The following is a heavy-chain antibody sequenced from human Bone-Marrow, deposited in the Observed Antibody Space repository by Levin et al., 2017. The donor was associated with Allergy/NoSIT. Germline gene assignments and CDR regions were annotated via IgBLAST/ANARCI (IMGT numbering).Heavy chain of an antibody. CDR3: ARGFRGYSYGFDY. CDR1: GDSVSSFY. Sequence: PSETLSLTCAVSGDSVSSFYWGWIRQPPGKGLEWIGYIHYTGSTNYNSSLKSRVTISADTSKNQFSLKLSSVTAADSAVYYCARGFRGYSYGFDYWGQGALVTVSS. V-gene: IGHV4-59*08. CDR2: IHYTGST. D-gene: IGHD5-18*01. J-gene: IGHJ4*02.